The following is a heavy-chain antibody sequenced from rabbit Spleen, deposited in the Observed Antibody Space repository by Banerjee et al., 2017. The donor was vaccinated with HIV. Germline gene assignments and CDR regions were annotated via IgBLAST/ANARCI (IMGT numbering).Heavy chain of an antibody. CDR3: ARDSYGDIAWDLAL. CDR1: GFTLSNYV. V-gene: IGHV1S40*01. Sequence: QSLEESEGDLVKHGGTLTLPCTASGFTLSNYVMSWVRQGPGKGLEWIGHINSGSGSAWYASWAKGRFTISKTSSTTVTLQMTSLTVADTATYFCARDSYGDIAWDLALWGPGTLVTVS. D-gene: IGHD2-1*01. CDR2: INSGSGSA. J-gene: IGHJ4*01.